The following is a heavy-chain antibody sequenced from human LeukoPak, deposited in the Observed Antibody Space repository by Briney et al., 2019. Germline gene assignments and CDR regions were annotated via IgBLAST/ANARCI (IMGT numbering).Heavy chain of an antibody. Sequence: ASVKVSCKASAYTFTSYGISWVRQAPGQGLEWMGWISAYNGNTNYAQKLQGRVTMTTDTSTSTAYMELRSLRSDDTAVYYCARGGVITMIVVGTSWFDPWGQGTLVTVSS. CDR3: ARGGVITMIVVGTSWFDP. CDR1: AYTFTSYG. CDR2: ISAYNGNT. V-gene: IGHV1-18*01. D-gene: IGHD3-22*01. J-gene: IGHJ5*02.